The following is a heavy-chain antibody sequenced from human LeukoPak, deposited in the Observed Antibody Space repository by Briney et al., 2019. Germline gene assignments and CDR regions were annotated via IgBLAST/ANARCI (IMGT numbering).Heavy chain of an antibody. CDR3: ARGWTWNRDAFDI. Sequence: GASVKVSCKASGGTFSSYAISWVRQAPGQGLEWMGRIIPILGIANYAQKFQGRVTMTRNTSISTAYMELSSLRSEDTAVYYCARGWTWNRDAFDIWGQGTMVTVSS. J-gene: IGHJ3*02. CDR1: GGTFSSYA. V-gene: IGHV1-69*04. CDR2: IIPILGIA. D-gene: IGHD1-1*01.